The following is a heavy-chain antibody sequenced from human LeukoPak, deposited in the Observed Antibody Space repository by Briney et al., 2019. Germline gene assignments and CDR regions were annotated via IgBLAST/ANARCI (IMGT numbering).Heavy chain of an antibody. J-gene: IGHJ4*02. CDR1: GGSIRGYY. CDR3: ARGRQGYGDYFC. D-gene: IGHD4-17*01. CDR2: INYSGST. Sequence: SETLSLTRTVSGGSIRGYYWSWIRQPPGKGLEWIAYINYSGSTNYNPSLKSRVAISVDTSKNQFSLKLSSVTAADTAMYYCARGRQGYGDYFCWGQGTRVTVSS. V-gene: IGHV4-59*01.